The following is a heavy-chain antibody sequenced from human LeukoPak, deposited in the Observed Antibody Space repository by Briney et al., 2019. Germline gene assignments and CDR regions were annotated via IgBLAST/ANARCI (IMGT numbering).Heavy chain of an antibody. J-gene: IGHJ3*02. D-gene: IGHD2/OR15-2a*01. CDR3: ARSNRDAFDM. CDR1: GFTFSSYE. CDR2: ISSSGTTK. Sequence: GGSLRLSCAASGFTFSSYEMDWVRQGPGKGLEWVSYISSSGTTKYYADSVKGRFTLSRDNAKKSLSLQMNSLRAEDTAIYYCARSNRDAFDMWGQGTVVTVSS. V-gene: IGHV3-48*03.